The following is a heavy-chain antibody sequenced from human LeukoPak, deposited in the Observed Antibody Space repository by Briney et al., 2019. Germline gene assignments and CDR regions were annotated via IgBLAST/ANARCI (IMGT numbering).Heavy chain of an antibody. CDR3: ARDAVEMATIVSWGIY. CDR1: GYTFTSYG. Sequence: GASVKVSCKASGYTFTSYGISWVRQAPGQGLEWMGWISAYNGNTNYAQKLQGRVTMTTDTSTSTAYMELRSLRSDDTAVYYRARDAVEMATIVSWGIYWGQGTLVTVSS. D-gene: IGHD5-24*01. CDR2: ISAYNGNT. V-gene: IGHV1-18*01. J-gene: IGHJ4*02.